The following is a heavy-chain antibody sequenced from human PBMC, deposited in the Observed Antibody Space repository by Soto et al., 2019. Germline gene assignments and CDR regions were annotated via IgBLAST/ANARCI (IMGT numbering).Heavy chain of an antibody. D-gene: IGHD3-16*01. CDR3: ATVYVKSYYYGMDV. V-gene: IGHV1-18*01. Sequence: QVQLVQSGAEVKKPGASVKVSCKASGYTFTSYGISWVRQAPGQGLEWMGWISAYNGNTNYAQKLQDRVTMTTDTSTTTADMELRSLRSDDTAVYYCATVYVKSYYYGMDVWGQGTTVTVSS. CDR1: GYTFTSYG. J-gene: IGHJ6*02. CDR2: ISAYNGNT.